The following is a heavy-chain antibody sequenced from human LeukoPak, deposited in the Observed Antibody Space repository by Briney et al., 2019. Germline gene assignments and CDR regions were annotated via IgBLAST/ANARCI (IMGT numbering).Heavy chain of an antibody. D-gene: IGHD3-16*01. V-gene: IGHV4-34*01. J-gene: IGHJ3*02. Sequence: SETLSLTCAVYGGSFSGYYWSWIRQPPGKGLEWIGEINHSGSTNYNPSLKSRVTISVDTSKNQFSLKLSSVTAADTAVYYCARACRIRIMITFGGASDAFDIWGQGTMVTVSS. CDR2: INHSGST. CDR3: ARACRIRIMITFGGASDAFDI. CDR1: GGSFSGYY.